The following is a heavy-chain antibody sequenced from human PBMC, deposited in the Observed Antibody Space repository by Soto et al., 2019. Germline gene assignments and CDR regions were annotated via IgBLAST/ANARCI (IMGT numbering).Heavy chain of an antibody. Sequence: GGSLRLSCAASGFTFSSYAMSWVRQAPGKGLEWVSVISGSGGSKYYADSVKGRFTISRDNSKNTLYLQMNSLRAEDTAVYYCARDKSRYSSDYYFDYWGQGTLVTVSS. J-gene: IGHJ4*02. V-gene: IGHV3-23*01. CDR3: ARDKSRYSSDYYFDY. CDR1: GFTFSSYA. CDR2: ISGSGGSK. D-gene: IGHD6-19*01.